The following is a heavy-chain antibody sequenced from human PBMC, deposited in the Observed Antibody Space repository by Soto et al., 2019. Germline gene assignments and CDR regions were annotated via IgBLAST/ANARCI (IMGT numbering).Heavy chain of an antibody. D-gene: IGHD2-15*01. J-gene: IGHJ4*02. CDR3: ARELKLLPTRSYFDY. Sequence: SETLSLTCAVYGGSFSGYYWSWIRQPPGKGLEWIGEINHSGSTNYNPSLKSRVTISVDTSKNQFSLKLSSVTAADTAVYYCARELKLLPTRSYFDYWGQGTLVTVSS. CDR1: GGSFSGYY. CDR2: INHSGST. V-gene: IGHV4-34*01.